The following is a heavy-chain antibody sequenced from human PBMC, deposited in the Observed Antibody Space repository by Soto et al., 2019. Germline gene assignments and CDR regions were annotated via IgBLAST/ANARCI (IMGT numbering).Heavy chain of an antibody. Sequence: QVQLQESGPGLVKPSQTLSLTCTVSGGSISSGDYYWSWIRQPPGKGLEWIGYIYYSGSTYYNPSLKSRVTISVDTSKNQFSLKLSSVTAADTAVYYCAREEAVVTAKGKYWFDPWGQGTLVTVSS. CDR3: AREEAVVTAKGKYWFDP. D-gene: IGHD2-21*02. J-gene: IGHJ5*02. CDR1: GGSISSGDYY. V-gene: IGHV4-30-4*01. CDR2: IYYSGST.